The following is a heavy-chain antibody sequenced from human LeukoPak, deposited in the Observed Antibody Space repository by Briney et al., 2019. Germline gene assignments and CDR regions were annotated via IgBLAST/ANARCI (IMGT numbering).Heavy chain of an antibody. Sequence: PGGSLTLSCAASGFAFSSHGMHWVRQAPGKGLEWVAFIRDDGTKKYYVDSVRGRFTVSRDNSNNTLYLQMNSLRAEDTALYYCASYRSGWPFDSWGLGTLVTVTS. CDR2: IRDDGTKK. V-gene: IGHV3-30*02. J-gene: IGHJ5*01. CDR3: ASYRSGWPFDS. CDR1: GFAFSSHG. D-gene: IGHD6-19*01.